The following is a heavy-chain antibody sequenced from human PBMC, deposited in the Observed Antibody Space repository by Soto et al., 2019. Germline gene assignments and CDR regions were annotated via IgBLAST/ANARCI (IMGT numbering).Heavy chain of an antibody. CDR1: GFTFSCCA. CDR2: IHGGADYT. CDR3: AQNRGPGSYTNWAFNA. V-gene: IGHV3-23*01. J-gene: IGHJ2*01. Sequence: EVQLLESGGGLVQPGGSLRLSCAASGFTFSCCAMSWVGQAPGRGLEWVSTIHGGADYTHYTDSVKVRFTISRDNSRNTLFLQMNCLTAGDTAIYYCAQNRGPGSYTNWAFNACGRGTPVTVSS. D-gene: IGHD1-26*01.